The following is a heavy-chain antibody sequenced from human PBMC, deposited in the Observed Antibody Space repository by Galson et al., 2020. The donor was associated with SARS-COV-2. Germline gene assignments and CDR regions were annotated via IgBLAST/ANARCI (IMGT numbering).Heavy chain of an antibody. V-gene: IGHV4-31*11. CDR3: ARDRRGGGYFFDY. CDR2: IYTSGST. CDR1: GASISSGYYY. Sequence: SETLSLTCAVSGASISSGYYYWTWIRQVPGKGLEWIGYIYTSGSTTYNPSLQGRLTISVNTAENQFSLSLNSVTAAATAVYYCARDRRGGGYFFDYWGRGTLVTVSS. D-gene: IGHD3-16*01. J-gene: IGHJ4*02.